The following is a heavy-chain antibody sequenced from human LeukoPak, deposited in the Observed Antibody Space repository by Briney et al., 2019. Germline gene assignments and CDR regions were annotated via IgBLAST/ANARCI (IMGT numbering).Heavy chain of an antibody. J-gene: IGHJ4*02. CDR1: GDSVSSKTAT. CDR2: TYVRSKWYY. V-gene: IGHV6-1*01. D-gene: IGHD1-14*01. Sequence: SQTLSLTCAIAGDSVSSKTATWNWIRQAPSRGLEWLGRTYVRSKWYYDYAMAVKRRVSISPDTSKNHFPLHLDSVTPEDTAVYYCARDHWYDILSFDYWGQGTVVTVSS. CDR3: ARDHWYDILSFDY.